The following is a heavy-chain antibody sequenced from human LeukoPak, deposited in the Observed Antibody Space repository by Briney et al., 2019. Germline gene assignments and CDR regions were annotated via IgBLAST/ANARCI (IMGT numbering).Heavy chain of an antibody. V-gene: IGHV1-2*02. CDR3: ARVYYYDSSGYYPDY. D-gene: IGHD3-22*01. Sequence: DSVKVSCKASGYTFTGYYMHWVRQAPGQGLEWMGWINPNSGGTNYAQKFQGRVTMTRDTSISTAYMELSRLRSDDTAVYYCARVYYYDSSGYYPDYWGQGTLVTVSS. CDR1: GYTFTGYY. J-gene: IGHJ4*02. CDR2: INPNSGGT.